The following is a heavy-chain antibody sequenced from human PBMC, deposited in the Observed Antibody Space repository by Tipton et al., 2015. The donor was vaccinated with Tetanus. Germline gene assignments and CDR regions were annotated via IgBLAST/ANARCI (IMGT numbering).Heavy chain of an antibody. J-gene: IGHJ6*02. D-gene: IGHD6-13*01. CDR2: IYYSGST. CDR3: ARHRGVAADYYYGMDV. CDR1: GGSISSYY. V-gene: IGHV4-59*08. Sequence: NPSLTCTVSGGSISSYYWSWIRQPPGKGLEWIGYIYYSGSTNYNPSLKSRVTISVDTSKNQFSLKLSSVTAADTAVYYCARHRGVAADYYYGMDVWGQGTTVTVSS.